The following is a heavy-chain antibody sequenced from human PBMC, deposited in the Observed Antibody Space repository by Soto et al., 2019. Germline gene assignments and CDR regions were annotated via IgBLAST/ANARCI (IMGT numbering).Heavy chain of an antibody. D-gene: IGHD1-1*01. CDR2: IIPIFGTA. CDR3: ARAANYNSLWDYYYYGMDV. V-gene: IGHV1-69*01. CDR1: GGTFSSYA. J-gene: IGHJ6*02. Sequence: VKVSCKASGGTFSSYAISWVRQAPGQGLEWMGGIIPIFGTANYAQKFQGRVTITADESTSTAYMELSSLRSEDTAVYYCARAANYNSLWDYYYYGMDVWGQGTTVTVSS.